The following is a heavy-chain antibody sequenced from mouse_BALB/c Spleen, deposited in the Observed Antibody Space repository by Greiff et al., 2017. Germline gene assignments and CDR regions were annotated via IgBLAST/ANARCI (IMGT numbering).Heavy chain of an antibody. J-gene: IGHJ3*01. CDR2: ISYSGST. D-gene: IGHD1-1*01. V-gene: IGHV3-2*02. CDR1: GYSITSDYA. Sequence: VQLQQSGPGLVKPSQSLSLTCTVTGYSITSDYAWNWIRQFPGNKLEWMGYISYSGSTSYNPSLKSRISITRDTSKNQFFLQLNSVTTEDTATYYCARGGGRAWFAYWGQGTLVTVSA. CDR3: ARGGGRAWFAY.